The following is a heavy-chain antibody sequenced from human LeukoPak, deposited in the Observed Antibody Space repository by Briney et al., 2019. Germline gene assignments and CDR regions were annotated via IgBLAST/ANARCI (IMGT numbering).Heavy chain of an antibody. V-gene: IGHV4-39*07. Sequence: PSETLSLTCTVSGGSISSSSYYWGWIRQPPGKGLEWIGSIYYSGSTYYNPSLKSRVTISVDTSKNQFSLKLSSVTAADTAVYYCARGAYSPGHFTAMVIDYYYYYMDVWGKGTTVTVSS. J-gene: IGHJ6*03. CDR1: GGSISSSSYY. D-gene: IGHD5-18*01. CDR2: IYYSGST. CDR3: ARGAYSPGHFTAMVIDYYYYYMDV.